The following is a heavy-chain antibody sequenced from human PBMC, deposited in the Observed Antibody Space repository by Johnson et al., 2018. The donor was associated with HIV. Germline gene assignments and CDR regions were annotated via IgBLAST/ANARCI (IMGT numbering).Heavy chain of an antibody. CDR2: ISWNSGSI. V-gene: IGHV3-9*01. CDR3: AKGIWLPHDAFDI. D-gene: IGHD6-19*01. Sequence: VQLMESGGGLVQPGRSLRLSCAASGFTFDDYAMHCVRQAPGKGLEWVSGISWNSGSIGYADSVKGRFTISRDNAKNSLYLQMNSLRAEDTALYYCAKGIWLPHDAFDILGQGTMVTVSS. CDR1: GFTFDDYA. J-gene: IGHJ3*02.